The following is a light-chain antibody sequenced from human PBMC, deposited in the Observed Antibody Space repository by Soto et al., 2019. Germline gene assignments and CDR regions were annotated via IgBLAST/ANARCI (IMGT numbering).Light chain of an antibody. V-gene: IGKV1-6*01. CDR1: QGIRND. CDR2: AAS. CDR3: LQDYNYPRT. Sequence: AIQMTQSPSSLSASVGDRVTITCRASQGIRNDLGWYQQKPGRAPKLLFYAASSLQSGVPSRFSGSGSGTDFTLTISSLQPEDFATYYCLQDYNYPRTFGQGTKVEIK. J-gene: IGKJ1*01.